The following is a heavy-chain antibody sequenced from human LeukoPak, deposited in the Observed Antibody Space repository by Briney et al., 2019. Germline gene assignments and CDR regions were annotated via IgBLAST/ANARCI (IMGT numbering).Heavy chain of an antibody. CDR2: IIPIFGTA. CDR1: GGTSSSYA. Sequence: ASVKVSCKASGGTSSSYAISWVRQAPGQGLEWMGGIIPIFGTANYAQKFQGRVTITADESTSTASMELSSLRSEDTAVYYCASPMVRGVIPSHDAFDIWGQGTMVTVSS. CDR3: ASPMVRGVIPSHDAFDI. D-gene: IGHD3-10*01. J-gene: IGHJ3*02. V-gene: IGHV1-69*13.